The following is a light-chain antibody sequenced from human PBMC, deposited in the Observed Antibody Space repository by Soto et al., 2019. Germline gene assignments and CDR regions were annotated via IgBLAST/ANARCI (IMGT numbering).Light chain of an antibody. Sequence: EIVLTQSPGTLSLSPGERATLSCRAVQSVSNNYLAWYQQKPGQAPRLLIYGASNRATGIPDRFSGSGSGTEFILTISSLQSEDFAVYYCQQYNNWPPLTFGQGTRLEIK. CDR2: GAS. V-gene: IGKV3D-15*01. CDR3: QQYNNWPPLT. CDR1: QSVSNN. J-gene: IGKJ5*01.